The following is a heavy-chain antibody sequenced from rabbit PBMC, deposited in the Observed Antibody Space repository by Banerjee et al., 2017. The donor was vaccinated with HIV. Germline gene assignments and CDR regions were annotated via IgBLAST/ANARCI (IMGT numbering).Heavy chain of an antibody. CDR3: ARDQTDADLTFNL. Sequence: QQQLEESGGGLVKPGGTLTLTCTASGFDLSSYYYICWVRQAPGKGLEWIACIYAGSSGNSYYANWAKGRFTISKTSSTTVTLQVTSLTVADTATYFCARDQTDADLTFNLWGQGTLVTVS. V-gene: IGHV1S45*01. J-gene: IGHJ4*01. CDR1: GFDLSSYYY. D-gene: IGHD2-1*01. CDR2: IYAGSSGNS.